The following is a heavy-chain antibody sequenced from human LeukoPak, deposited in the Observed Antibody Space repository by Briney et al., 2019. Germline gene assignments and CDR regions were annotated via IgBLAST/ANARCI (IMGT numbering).Heavy chain of an antibody. CDR2: IYHSGST. V-gene: IGHV4-38-2*02. D-gene: IGHD4-17*01. CDR3: ARTAGKGDYVGWFDP. CDR1: GYSISSGYY. Sequence: SETLSLTCTVSGYSISSGYYWVWIRQPPGKGLEWIGSIYHSGSTNYNPSLKSRVTISVDTSKNQFSLKVSSVTAADTAVYYCARTAGKGDYVGWFDPWGQGALVTVSS. J-gene: IGHJ5*02.